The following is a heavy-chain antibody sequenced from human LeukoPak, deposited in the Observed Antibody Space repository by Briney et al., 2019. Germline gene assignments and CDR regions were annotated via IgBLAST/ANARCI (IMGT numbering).Heavy chain of an antibody. Sequence: SVKVSCKASGGTFSSYAISWVRQGPGQGLEWMGGIIPIFGTANYAQKFQGRVTITADEPTSTAYMELSSLRSEDTAVYYCAREIGPFPRYYFDYWGQGTLVTVSS. CDR2: IIPIFGTA. CDR1: GGTFSSYA. J-gene: IGHJ4*02. D-gene: IGHD2-21*01. V-gene: IGHV1-69*13. CDR3: AREIGPFPRYYFDY.